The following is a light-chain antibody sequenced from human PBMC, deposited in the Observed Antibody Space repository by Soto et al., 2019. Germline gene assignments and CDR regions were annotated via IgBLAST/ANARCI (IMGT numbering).Light chain of an antibody. V-gene: IGKV3-20*01. Sequence: EIVSTQSPGTLSLSPGERAALSCRASQSVRSNFVAWYQQKPGQAPRLLIYAASRRAPGIPDRFSGSGSGTDFSLIISRLEPEDFAVYYCQQYGTSPHLTFGGGTRVEIK. CDR3: QQYGTSPHLT. J-gene: IGKJ4*01. CDR2: AAS. CDR1: QSVRSNF.